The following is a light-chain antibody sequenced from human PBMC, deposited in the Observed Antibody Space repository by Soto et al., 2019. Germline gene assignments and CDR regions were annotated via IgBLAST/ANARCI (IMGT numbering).Light chain of an antibody. Sequence: EVVMTQSPASLSVSPGERVTLSCRASQSVSDSNVAWYQQKPGQAPRLLIYDASDRATGIPDRFNGSGSGTDFTFTISGLEPEDFAVYYCQQYGTQPLTFGGGTKG. CDR2: DAS. CDR3: QQYGTQPLT. J-gene: IGKJ4*01. CDR1: QSVSDSN. V-gene: IGKV3-20*01.